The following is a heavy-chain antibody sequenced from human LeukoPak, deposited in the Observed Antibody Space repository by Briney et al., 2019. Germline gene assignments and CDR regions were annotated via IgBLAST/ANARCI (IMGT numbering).Heavy chain of an antibody. Sequence: GGSLRLSCAASGFTFSSYAMHWVRQAPGKGLEGVAVISYDGSNKYYADSVKGRFTISRDNSKSTLYLQLNSLRAEDTAVYYCAREVAVAGLYFDYWGQGTLVTVSS. CDR1: GFTFSSYA. V-gene: IGHV3-30*04. CDR2: ISYDGSNK. D-gene: IGHD6-19*01. CDR3: AREVAVAGLYFDY. J-gene: IGHJ4*02.